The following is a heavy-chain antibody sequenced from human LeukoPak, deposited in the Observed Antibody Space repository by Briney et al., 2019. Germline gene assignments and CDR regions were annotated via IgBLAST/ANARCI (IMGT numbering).Heavy chain of an antibody. J-gene: IGHJ3*02. CDR2: ISGSGGST. D-gene: IGHD5-18*01. V-gene: IGHV3-23*01. CDR3: ARDPKGGFSYGWGAFDI. CDR1: GLTFSSYV. Sequence: GGSLRLSCAASGLTFSSYVMSWVRQAPGKGLEWVSAISGSGGSTYYADSVKGRFTISRDNSKNTLYLQMNSLRPEDTTVYYCARDPKGGFSYGWGAFDIWGQGTMVTVSS.